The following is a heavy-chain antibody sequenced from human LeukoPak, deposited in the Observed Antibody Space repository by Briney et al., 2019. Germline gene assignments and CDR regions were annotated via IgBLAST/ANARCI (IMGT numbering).Heavy chain of an antibody. J-gene: IGHJ4*02. V-gene: IGHV3-7*02. D-gene: IGHD5-18*01. CDR3: ARGGRGYSYGYDY. CDR1: GFTFSSFW. CDR2: MKQDGSEK. Sequence: GGSLRLSCAASGFTFSSFWMSWVRQAPGKGLEWVANMKQDGSEKYYVDSVKGRFTISRDNAKNTLDLQMNSLRAEDTAVYYCARGGRGYSYGYDYWGQGTLVTVSS.